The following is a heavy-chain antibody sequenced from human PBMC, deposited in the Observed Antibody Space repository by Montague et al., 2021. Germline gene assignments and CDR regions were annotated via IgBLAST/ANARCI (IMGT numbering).Heavy chain of an antibody. CDR1: GGSISAYY. D-gene: IGHD6-13*01. CDR2: IYYIGST. J-gene: IGHJ3*02. CDR3: ARHGVSSWYRELDGFDI. Sequence: SKTLSLTCTVSGGSISAYYWSWIRQPPGKGLEWIGYIYYIGSTNYNPSLKSRVTVSVDTSKNQFSLKLSSVTAADTAVYYCARHGVSSWYRELDGFDIWGQGIMVIVSS. V-gene: IGHV4-59*08.